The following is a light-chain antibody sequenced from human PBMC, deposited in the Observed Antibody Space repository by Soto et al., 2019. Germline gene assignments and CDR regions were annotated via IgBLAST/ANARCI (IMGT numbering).Light chain of an antibody. V-gene: IGLV2-14*03. CDR2: DVA. Sequence: QSVLTQPASVSGSPGQSITISCTGTSSDIGDYKYVSWYQQHPGTAPKLIIYDVANRPSGVSYRFSGSKSGSTASLTISGLQAEDEADYYCSAYTTTSTLYVFGTGTKLTV. CDR1: SSDIGDYKY. J-gene: IGLJ1*01. CDR3: SAYTTTSTLYV.